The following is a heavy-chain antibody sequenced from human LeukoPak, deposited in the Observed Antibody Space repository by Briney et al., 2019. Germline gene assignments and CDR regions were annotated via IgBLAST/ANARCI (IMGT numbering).Heavy chain of an antibody. Sequence: GSLRLSCAASGFTFSSYAMSWVRQAPGKGLEWVSAISGSGGSTYYADSVKGRFTISRDNSKNTLYLQMNSLRAEDTAVYYCARVQNYYDSSGHVFGASDIWGQGTMVTVSS. V-gene: IGHV3-23*01. J-gene: IGHJ3*02. CDR1: GFTFSSYA. D-gene: IGHD3-22*01. CDR2: ISGSGGST. CDR3: ARVQNYYDSSGHVFGASDI.